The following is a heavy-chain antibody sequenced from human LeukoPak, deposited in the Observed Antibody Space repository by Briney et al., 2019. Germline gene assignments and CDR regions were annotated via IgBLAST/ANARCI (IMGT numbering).Heavy chain of an antibody. J-gene: IGHJ4*02. D-gene: IGHD2-2*02. CDR3: AKPTQGYCSSTSCFTADFDY. V-gene: IGHV3-23*01. Sequence: GGSLRLSCAASGFTFSSYAMSWVRQAPGKGLEWVSAISGSGGSTYYADSVKGRFTISRDNSKNTLYLQMNSLRAEDTAVYYCAKPTQGYCSSTSCFTADFDYWGRGTLVTVSS. CDR1: GFTFSSYA. CDR2: ISGSGGST.